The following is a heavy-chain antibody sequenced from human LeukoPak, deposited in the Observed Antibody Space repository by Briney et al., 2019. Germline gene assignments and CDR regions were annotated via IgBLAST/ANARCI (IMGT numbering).Heavy chain of an antibody. V-gene: IGHV1-69*06. D-gene: IGHD4-17*01. J-gene: IGHJ5*02. CDR3: ARDHYGAPGNWFDP. CDR2: IIPIFGTA. CDR1: GGTLSSYA. Sequence: SVKVSCKASGGTLSSYAISWVRQAPGQGLEWMGGIIPIFGTANYAQKFQGRVTITADKSTSTAYMELSSLRSEDTAVYYCARDHYGAPGNWFDPWGQGTLVTVSS.